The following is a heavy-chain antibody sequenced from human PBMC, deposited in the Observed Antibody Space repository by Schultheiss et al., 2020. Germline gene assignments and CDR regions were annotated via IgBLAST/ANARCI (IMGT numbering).Heavy chain of an antibody. J-gene: IGHJ4*02. Sequence: SETLSLTCTVSGGSISSYYWGWIRQPPGKGLEWIGYIYYSGSTNYNPSLKSRVTISVDTSKNQFSLKLSSVTAADTAVYYCARSVGGGSLIDYWGQGTLVTVSS. CDR2: IYYSGST. CDR1: GGSISSYY. CDR3: ARSVGGGSLIDY. D-gene: IGHD2-15*01. V-gene: IGHV4-59*01.